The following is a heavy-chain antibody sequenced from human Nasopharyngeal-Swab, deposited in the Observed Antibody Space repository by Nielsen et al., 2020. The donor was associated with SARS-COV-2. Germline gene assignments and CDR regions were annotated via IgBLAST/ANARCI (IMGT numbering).Heavy chain of an antibody. CDR3: ARVAHCGGDCYLGRIDY. D-gene: IGHD2-21*02. J-gene: IGHJ4*02. Sequence: SVKVSCKASGATFSSYAISWVRQAPGQGLEWMGGIIPIFGTANYAQKFQGRVTITADESTSTAYMELSSLRSEDTAVYYCARVAHCGGDCYLGRIDYWGQGTLVTVSS. CDR1: GATFSSYA. CDR2: IIPIFGTA. V-gene: IGHV1-69*13.